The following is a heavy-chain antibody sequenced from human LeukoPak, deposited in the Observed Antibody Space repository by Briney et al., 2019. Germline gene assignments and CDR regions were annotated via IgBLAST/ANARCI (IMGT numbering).Heavy chain of an antibody. J-gene: IGHJ4*02. D-gene: IGHD6-19*01. CDR1: GGSFSGYY. CDR3: ARDQWLDFDY. CDR2: INHSGST. Sequence: SETLSLTCAVYGGSFSGYYWSWIRQPPGKGLEWIGEINHSGSTNYNPSLKSRVPISVDTSKNQFSLKLSSVTAADTAVYYCARDQWLDFDYWGQGTLVTVSS. V-gene: IGHV4-34*01.